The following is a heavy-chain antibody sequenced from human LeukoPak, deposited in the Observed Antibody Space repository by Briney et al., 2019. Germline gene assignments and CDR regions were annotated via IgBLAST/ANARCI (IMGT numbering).Heavy chain of an antibody. CDR2: IIPIFGTA. D-gene: IGHD6-19*01. J-gene: IGHJ4*02. Sequence: SVKVSCKASGGTFSSYAISWVRQAPGQGLEWMGGIIPIFGTANYAQKFQGRVTITADESTSTAYMELSSLRSEDTAVYYCARDRSAGSGWSNLDYWGQGTLVTVSS. CDR1: GGTFSSYA. CDR3: ARDRSAGSGWSNLDY. V-gene: IGHV1-69*13.